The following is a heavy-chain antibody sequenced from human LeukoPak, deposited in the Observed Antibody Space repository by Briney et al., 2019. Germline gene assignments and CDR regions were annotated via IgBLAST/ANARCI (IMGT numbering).Heavy chain of an antibody. D-gene: IGHD3-22*01. CDR2: IYYSGST. Sequence: SETLSLTCTVSNGSISSYYWSWIRQPPGKGLEWIGYIYYSGSTNYNPSLTSRVTISVDTSKNQFSLKLSSVTAADTAVYYCARYAGRYYDSSGSRGNWFDPWGQGTLVTVSS. CDR3: ARYAGRYYDSSGSRGNWFDP. J-gene: IGHJ5*02. CDR1: NGSISSYY. V-gene: IGHV4-59*01.